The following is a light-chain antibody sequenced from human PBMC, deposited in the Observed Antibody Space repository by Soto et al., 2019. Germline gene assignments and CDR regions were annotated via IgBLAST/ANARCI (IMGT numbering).Light chain of an antibody. CDR3: QQYDNLPIT. J-gene: IGKJ5*01. CDR1: QGISHY. V-gene: IGKV1-33*01. Sequence: TLMAQXPAXLXASVXDSDPLPCQAGQGISHYLNWYQQKPGKAPKLLIYDASNLDTGVPSRFSGSGSGTDFTFTITSLQPEDVATYFCQQYDNLPITFGQGTRLEIK. CDR2: DAS.